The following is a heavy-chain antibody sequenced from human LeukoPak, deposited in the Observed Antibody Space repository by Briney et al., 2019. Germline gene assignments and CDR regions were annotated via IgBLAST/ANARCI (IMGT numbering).Heavy chain of an antibody. CDR2: INRNSCGT. CDR1: GYIVPAYY. J-gene: IGHJ4*02. Sequence: ASVKVSCKGSGYIVPAYYVHWVRQAPGQGLEWMGWINRNSCGTTFAQTFQDRVTMIRDPSISTVYMALSGLRSDHTAVYYCPRNPPRSCSGVTCYPYWGQGTLVTVSS. V-gene: IGHV1-2*02. CDR3: PRNPPRSCSGVTCYPY. D-gene: IGHD2-15*01.